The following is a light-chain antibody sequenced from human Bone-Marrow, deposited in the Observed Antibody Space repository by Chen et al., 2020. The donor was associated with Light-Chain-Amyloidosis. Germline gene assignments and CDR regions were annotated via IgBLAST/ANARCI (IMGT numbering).Light chain of an antibody. J-gene: IGLJ3*02. CDR3: AAWDDSLNVWV. V-gene: IGLV1-36*01. CDR2: FDD. CDR1: RTNIGNNA. Sequence: SVLTQPPSVSAAPGQTVSISCSGSRTNIGNNAVNWYQRLPGQATYLLIYFDDLVRSGVPDRFAGSKSGACASLAISGLQSEDEADYFCAAWDDSLNVWVFGGGTKLTVL.